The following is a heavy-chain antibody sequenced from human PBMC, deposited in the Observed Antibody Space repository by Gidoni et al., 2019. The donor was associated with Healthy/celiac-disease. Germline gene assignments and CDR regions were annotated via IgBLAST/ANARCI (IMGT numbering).Heavy chain of an antibody. V-gene: IGHV3-48*03. Sequence: EVQLVESGGGLVQPGGSLRLSCAASGFTFSSYEMNWVRQAPGKGLEWVSYISSSGSTIYYADSVKGRFTISRDNAKNSLYLQMNSLRAEDTAVYYCARDRIDGSGSYYPFDYWGQGTLVTVSS. D-gene: IGHD3-10*01. J-gene: IGHJ4*02. CDR3: ARDRIDGSGSYYPFDY. CDR2: ISSSGSTI. CDR1: GFTFSSYE.